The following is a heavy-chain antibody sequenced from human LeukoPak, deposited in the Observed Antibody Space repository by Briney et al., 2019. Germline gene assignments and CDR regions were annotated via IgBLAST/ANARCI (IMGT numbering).Heavy chain of an antibody. Sequence: SVKVSCKASGGTFSSYAISWVRQAPGQGLEWMGRIIPILGIANYAQKFQGRVTITADKSTSTAYIELSSLRSEDTAVYYCARDPLPDIVVVPAAIRYYYYYYGMDVWGQGTTVTVSS. CDR1: GGTFSSYA. D-gene: IGHD2-2*02. CDR2: IIPILGIA. J-gene: IGHJ6*02. CDR3: ARDPLPDIVVVPAAIRYYYYYYGMDV. V-gene: IGHV1-69*04.